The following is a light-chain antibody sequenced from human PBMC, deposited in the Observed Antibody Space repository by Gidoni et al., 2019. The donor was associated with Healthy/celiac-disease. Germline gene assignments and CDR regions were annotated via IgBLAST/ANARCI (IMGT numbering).Light chain of an antibody. Sequence: DIQMTQPPSSLSASVGDRVTITCQASQDISNYLNWYQQKPGKAPKLLIYDASNVETGVPSRFSGSGSGTDFTFTISSLQPEDIATYYCQQYDNLPLTFXGXTKVEIK. CDR3: QQYDNLPLT. J-gene: IGKJ4*01. CDR2: DAS. V-gene: IGKV1-33*01. CDR1: QDISNY.